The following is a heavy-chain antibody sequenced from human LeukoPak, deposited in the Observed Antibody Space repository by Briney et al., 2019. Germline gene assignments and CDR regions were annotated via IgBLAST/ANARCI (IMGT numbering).Heavy chain of an antibody. D-gene: IGHD1-26*01. CDR3: ARHQGAIVGATDY. CDR2: IYPGDSDI. CDR1: GYSFTSYW. Sequence: GESLKISCKGSGYSFTSYWIAWVRHMPGKGLEWMGIIYPGDSDIRYSPSFQGQVTISADKSISTAYLQWSSLKASDTAIYYCARHQGAIVGATDYWGQGTLVTVSS. J-gene: IGHJ4*02. V-gene: IGHV5-51*01.